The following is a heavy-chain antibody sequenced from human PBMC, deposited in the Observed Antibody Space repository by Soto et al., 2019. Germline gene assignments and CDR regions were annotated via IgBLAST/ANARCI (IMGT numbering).Heavy chain of an antibody. D-gene: IGHD3-16*01. CDR3: APKGGGDRILDY. CDR2: IYWDDAK. Sequence: QITLKESGPTLVKPTQTLTLTCTFSGFSLSTSGVGVGWIRQPPGKALEWVALIYWDDAKEYSPSLKSRLTIPKDNRKNQVALTLTNMDPVDTATYYCAPKGGGDRILDYWSQGTLVTVSS. V-gene: IGHV2-5*02. CDR1: GFSLSTSGVG. J-gene: IGHJ4*02.